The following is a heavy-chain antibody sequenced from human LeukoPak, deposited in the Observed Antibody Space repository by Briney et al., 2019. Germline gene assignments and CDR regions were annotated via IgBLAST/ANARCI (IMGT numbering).Heavy chain of an antibody. CDR2: IRSKANSYAT. V-gene: IGHV3-73*01. Sequence: GGSLRLSCAASGFTFSNYGTSWVRQASGKGLEWVGRIRSKANSYATAYAASVKGRFTISRDDSKNTAYLQMNSLKTEDTAVYYCTRPCSGGSCYDFWGQGTLVTVSS. CDR3: TRPCSGGSCYDF. CDR1: GFTFSNYG. D-gene: IGHD2-15*01. J-gene: IGHJ4*02.